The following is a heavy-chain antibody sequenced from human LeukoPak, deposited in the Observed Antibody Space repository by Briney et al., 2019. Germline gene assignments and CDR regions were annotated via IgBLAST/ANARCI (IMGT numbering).Heavy chain of an antibody. J-gene: IGHJ4*02. CDR2: ISAYNGNT. CDR3: ATLGYDSSGYPLLDY. V-gene: IGHV1-18*01. D-gene: IGHD3-22*01. CDR1: GYTFTSYG. Sequence: ASVKVSFKASGYTFTSYGISWVRQAPGQGLEWMGWISAYNGNTKYSQKLQGRVTMTTETSTSTAYMELRSLTSDDTAFYYCATLGYDSSGYPLLDYWGQGTLVTVSS.